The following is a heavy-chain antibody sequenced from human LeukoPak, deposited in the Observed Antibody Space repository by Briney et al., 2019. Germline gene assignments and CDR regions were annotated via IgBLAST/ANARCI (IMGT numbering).Heavy chain of an antibody. CDR2: ISYDGSNK. V-gene: IGHV3-30*04. J-gene: IGHJ6*02. D-gene: IGHD3-10*01. CDR1: GFRFESRT. Sequence: PGGSLRLSCGVSGFRFESRTMGWVRLAPGKGLEWVAVISYDGSNKYYADSVKGRFTISRDNSMNTLYRQMNSLRAEDTAVYYCAKDHRLLWFGEGMDVWGQGTTVTVSS. CDR3: AKDHRLLWFGEGMDV.